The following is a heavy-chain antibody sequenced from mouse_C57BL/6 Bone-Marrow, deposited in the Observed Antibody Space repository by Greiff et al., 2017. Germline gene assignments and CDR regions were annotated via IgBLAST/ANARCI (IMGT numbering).Heavy chain of an antibody. CDR3: ARDRVTTPQAWFAY. CDR1: GFTFSSYA. Sequence: DVKLQESGGGLVKPGGSLKLSCAASGFTFSSYAMSWVRQTPEKRLEWVATISDGGSYTYYPDNVKGRFTISRDNAKNNLYLQMSHLKSEDTAMYYCARDRVTTPQAWFAYWGQGTLVTVSA. CDR2: ISDGGSYT. V-gene: IGHV5-4*01. D-gene: IGHD2-5*01. J-gene: IGHJ3*01.